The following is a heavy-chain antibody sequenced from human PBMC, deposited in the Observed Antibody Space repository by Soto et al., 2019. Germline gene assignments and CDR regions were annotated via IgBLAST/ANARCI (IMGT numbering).Heavy chain of an antibody. J-gene: IGHJ4*02. Sequence: QVQLVQSGTEVKRPGSSVTVSCKASGDSFATSTFSWVRQTPGQGLEWMGTIIPLLDTPDYAQKFQGSVTITADESTSTVYMELNSLRSDDAAVYYCARAVGTGVFDYWGQGTLVTVSS. D-gene: IGHD1-1*01. CDR2: IIPLLDTP. CDR1: GDSFATST. V-gene: IGHV1-69*18. CDR3: ARAVGTGVFDY.